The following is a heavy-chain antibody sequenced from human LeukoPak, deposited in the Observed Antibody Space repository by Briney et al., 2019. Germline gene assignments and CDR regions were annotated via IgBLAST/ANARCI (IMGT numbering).Heavy chain of an antibody. Sequence: GGSLRLSCAASGFTFTNYGMHWVRQAPGKGLEYVSSISTNGGSTYYASSVKGRFTISRDNSKNTLYLQMGSLRAEDMAVYYCARTVSSSWYWYFDYWGQGTLVIVSS. V-gene: IGHV3-64*01. CDR3: ARTVSSSWYWYFDY. CDR2: ISTNGGST. J-gene: IGHJ4*02. CDR1: GFTFTNYG. D-gene: IGHD6-13*01.